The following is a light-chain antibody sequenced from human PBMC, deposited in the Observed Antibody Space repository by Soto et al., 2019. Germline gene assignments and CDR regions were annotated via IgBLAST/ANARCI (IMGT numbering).Light chain of an antibody. CDR3: TSYTSSSTLDV. CDR1: SSDVGGYNY. Sequence: QSALTQPASVSGSPGQSITISCTGTSSDVGGYNYVSWYQQHPGKAHKLMIYEVTNRPSGVSDRFSGSKSGHTASLTISGLQSEDEADYFCTSYTSSSTLDVFGTGTKVTV. V-gene: IGLV2-14*01. J-gene: IGLJ1*01. CDR2: EVT.